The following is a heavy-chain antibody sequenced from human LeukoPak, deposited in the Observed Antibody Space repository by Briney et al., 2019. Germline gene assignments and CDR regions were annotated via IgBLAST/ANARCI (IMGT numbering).Heavy chain of an antibody. D-gene: IGHD6-6*01. CDR1: GYTLTELS. Sequence: GASVKVSRKVSGYTLTELSMHWVRQAPGKGLEWMGGFDPEDGETIYAQKFQGRVTMTEDTSTDTAYMELSSLRSEDTAVYYCATDSARPEMNYYYYMDVWGKGTTVTVSS. CDR2: FDPEDGET. CDR3: ATDSARPEMNYYYYMDV. J-gene: IGHJ6*03. V-gene: IGHV1-24*01.